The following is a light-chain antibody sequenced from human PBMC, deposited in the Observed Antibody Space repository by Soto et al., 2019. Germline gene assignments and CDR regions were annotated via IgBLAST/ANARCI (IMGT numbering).Light chain of an antibody. CDR1: QHIDFY. CDR2: GAS. CDR3: QESYTLRLT. V-gene: IGKV1-39*01. J-gene: IGKJ3*01. Sequence: DIQMTQSPSSLSASVGDRVTISCRASQHIDFYLNWYQQRPGKAPNLLIYGASSLQSGVPSRFSGSGSETDFTLTISSLQPEDFATYYCQESYTLRLTFGPGTTVDV.